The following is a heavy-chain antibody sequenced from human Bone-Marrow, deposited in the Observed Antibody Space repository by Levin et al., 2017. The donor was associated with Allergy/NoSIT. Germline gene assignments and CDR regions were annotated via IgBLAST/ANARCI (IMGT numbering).Heavy chain of an antibody. CDR1: GGTFSSYA. V-gene: IGHV1-69*13. CDR3: ARDRFAMGATHGNYYYYGMDV. Sequence: SVKVSCKASGGTFSSYAISWVRQAPGQGLEWMGGIIPIFGTANYAQKFQGRVTITADESTSTAYMELSSLRSEDTAVYYCARDRFAMGATHGNYYYYGMDVWGQGTTVTVSS. CDR2: IIPIFGTA. J-gene: IGHJ6*02. D-gene: IGHD1-26*01.